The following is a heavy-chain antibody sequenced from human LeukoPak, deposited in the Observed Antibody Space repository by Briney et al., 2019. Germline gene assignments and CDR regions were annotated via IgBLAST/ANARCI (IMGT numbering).Heavy chain of an antibody. Sequence: ASVKVSCKASGYTFTSYDINWVRQATGQGLEWMGWMNPNSGNTGYAQKFQGRVTITRNTSISTAYMELSSLRSEDTAVYYCARDDSSGVMEAFDIWGQGTMVTVSS. V-gene: IGHV1-8*03. D-gene: IGHD6-19*01. CDR3: ARDDSSGVMEAFDI. J-gene: IGHJ3*02. CDR1: GYTFTSYD. CDR2: MNPNSGNT.